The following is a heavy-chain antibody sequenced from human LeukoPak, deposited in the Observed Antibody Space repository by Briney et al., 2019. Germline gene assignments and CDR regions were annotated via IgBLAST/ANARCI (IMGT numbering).Heavy chain of an antibody. CDR2: IIPIFGIA. CDR1: GGTFSSYA. V-gene: IGHV1-69*04. D-gene: IGHD2-15*01. CDR3: ARMVVAAGYYYYGMDV. Sequence: AASVKVSCKASGGTFSSYAISWVRQAPGQGLEWMGRIIPIFGIANYAQKFQGRVTITADKSTSTAYMELSSLGSEDTAVYYCARMVVAAGYYYYGMDVWGQGTTVTVSS. J-gene: IGHJ6*02.